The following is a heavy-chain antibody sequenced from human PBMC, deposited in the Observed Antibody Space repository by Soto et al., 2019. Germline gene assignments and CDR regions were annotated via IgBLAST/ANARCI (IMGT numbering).Heavy chain of an antibody. D-gene: IGHD2-21*01. Sequence: EVQLLESGGGLVQPGGSLRLSCADSGFSFKTYGMTWVRQAPGKGLEGVAHIGLSNSDTYYADSVKGRFTISRDNSKNMVYLQMNSVRDADTAVYYCVEGGAYCYNDCTRSYWGRGTLVTVSS. CDR2: IGLSNSDT. CDR3: VEGGAYCYNDCTRSY. J-gene: IGHJ4*02. CDR1: GFSFKTYG. V-gene: IGHV3-23*01.